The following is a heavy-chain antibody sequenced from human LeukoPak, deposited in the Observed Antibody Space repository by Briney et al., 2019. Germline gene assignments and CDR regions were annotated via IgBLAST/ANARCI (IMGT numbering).Heavy chain of an antibody. CDR2: IYTSGST. CDR1: GGSINNYY. D-gene: IGHD6-13*01. J-gene: IGHJ4*02. Sequence: SETLSLTCTVSGGSINNYYWSWIRQPAGKGLEWIGRIYTSGSTNYNPSLKSRVTMSVDTSKNQSSLNLNSVAAADTAVYYCARGISSTWYPYFDYWGRGTLVTVSS. CDR3: ARGISSTWYPYFDY. V-gene: IGHV4-4*07.